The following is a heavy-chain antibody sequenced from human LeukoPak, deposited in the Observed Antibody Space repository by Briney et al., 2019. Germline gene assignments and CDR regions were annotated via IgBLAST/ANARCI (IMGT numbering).Heavy chain of an antibody. CDR1: GFTFSSYE. V-gene: IGHV3-48*03. CDR2: ISSSDSTI. D-gene: IGHD3-22*01. Sequence: GGSLRLSCGASGFTFSSYEMHWVRQAPGKGLEWVSYISSSDSTIYYADSVKGRFTISRDNAKNSLYLQMNSLRAEDTAVYYCARFHYYDSSGYYWAFDYWGQGTLVTVSS. J-gene: IGHJ4*02. CDR3: ARFHYYDSSGYYWAFDY.